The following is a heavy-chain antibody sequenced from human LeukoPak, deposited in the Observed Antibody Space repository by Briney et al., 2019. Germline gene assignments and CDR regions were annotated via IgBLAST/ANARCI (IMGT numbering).Heavy chain of an antibody. V-gene: IGHV3-13*04. CDR3: ARGRYGSGSHFDY. Sequence: HPGGSLRLSCAASGFTFSTYDMHWVRQATGNGLEWVSTIDTAGDTFYPGSVKGRFTISRENAKNSLYLQMNSLRAGDTAVYYCARGRYGSGSHFDYWGQGTLVTVSS. J-gene: IGHJ4*02. CDR2: IDTAGDT. D-gene: IGHD3-10*01. CDR1: GFTFSTYD.